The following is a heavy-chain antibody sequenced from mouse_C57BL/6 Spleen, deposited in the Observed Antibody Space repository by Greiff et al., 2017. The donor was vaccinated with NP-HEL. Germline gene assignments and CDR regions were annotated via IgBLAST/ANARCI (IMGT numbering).Heavy chain of an antibody. J-gene: IGHJ2*01. V-gene: IGHV7-1*01. Sequence: EVQRVESGGGLVQSGRSLRLSCATSGFTFSDFYMEWVRQAPGKGLEWIAASRNKANDYTTEYSASVKGRFIVSRDTSQSILYLQMNALRAEDTAIYYCARELTGVFDYWGQGTTLTVSS. CDR2: SRNKANDYTT. CDR3: ARELTGVFDY. CDR1: GFTFSDFY. D-gene: IGHD4-1*01.